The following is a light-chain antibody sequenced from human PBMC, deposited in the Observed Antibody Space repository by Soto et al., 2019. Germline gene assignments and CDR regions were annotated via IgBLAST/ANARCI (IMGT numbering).Light chain of an antibody. Sequence: TVLTQSPGTLSLSPGLRATLSCRASQSVSNNSLAWYQHQPGQSPRLVIFGASNRATGIPDRFSGSGSGTDFTLRISSLEPEDSAVYICHHYGYGVDTCGRGTKLEIK. CDR1: QSVSNNS. CDR3: HHYGYGVDT. V-gene: IGKV3-20*01. CDR2: GAS. J-gene: IGKJ2*01.